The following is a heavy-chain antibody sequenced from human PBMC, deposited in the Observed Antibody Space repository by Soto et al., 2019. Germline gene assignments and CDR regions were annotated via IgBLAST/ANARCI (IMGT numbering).Heavy chain of an antibody. D-gene: IGHD3-22*01. CDR1: GYTFTSYG. Sequence: SVKVSCKASGYTFTSYGMSWVRQAPGQGHEWMGWIIAIFARTNYAQNFQDRVTITADESTSTTYIELSSLRSDDTAVYYCARQVRNNYYDGLGYYYFFDYWGQGTLVTVSS. CDR2: IIAIFART. J-gene: IGHJ4*02. V-gene: IGHV1-69*13. CDR3: ARQVRNNYYDGLGYYYFFDY.